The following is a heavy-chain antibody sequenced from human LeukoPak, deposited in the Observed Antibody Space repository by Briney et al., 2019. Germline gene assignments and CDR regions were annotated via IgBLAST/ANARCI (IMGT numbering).Heavy chain of an antibody. CDR3: ARGLVGYYAMDV. V-gene: IGHV3-48*03. Sequence: GASLRLSCAASEFTFRSYEMNWVRQAPGKGLEWISYISNSDTTIDYADSVKGRFTISRDNAKNSLYLQMNSLRVEDTAVYYCARGLVGYYAMDVWGQGTTVTVSS. CDR2: ISNSDTTI. D-gene: IGHD3-10*01. J-gene: IGHJ6*02. CDR1: EFTFRSYE.